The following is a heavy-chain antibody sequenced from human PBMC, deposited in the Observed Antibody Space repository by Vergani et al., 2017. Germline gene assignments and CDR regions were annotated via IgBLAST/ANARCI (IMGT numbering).Heavy chain of an antibody. J-gene: IGHJ6*03. Sequence: QVQLVQSGSELKKPGASVKVSCKASGYTFTRYAMNWVRQAPGQGLEWMGWINTNTGNPTYAQGFTGRFVFSLDTAVSTAYLQISSLKAEDTAVYYCASSLYGGLYYYYYYMDVWGKGTTVTVSS. CDR1: GYTFTRYA. CDR2: INTNTGNP. V-gene: IGHV7-4-1*02. CDR3: ASSLYGGLYYYYYYMDV. D-gene: IGHD3-16*01.